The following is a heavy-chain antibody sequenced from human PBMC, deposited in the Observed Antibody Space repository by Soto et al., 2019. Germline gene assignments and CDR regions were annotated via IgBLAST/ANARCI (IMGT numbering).Heavy chain of an antibody. CDR1: GYSLTDYAVG. D-gene: IGHD3-10*01. J-gene: IGHJ5*02. Sequence: QITLNESGPTLVTLTQTRTLTCTFSGYSLTDYAVGVAGFRQSPGKALAWLAIIYWYDDKHYRPSLESRLTSAKNTSKNQVALTMTNIEPSDTAPYYCAHRGDYSSWCYLSWLDPWGQGILVTVSS. CDR3: AHRGDYSSWCYLSWLDP. CDR2: IYWYDDK. V-gene: IGHV2-5*01.